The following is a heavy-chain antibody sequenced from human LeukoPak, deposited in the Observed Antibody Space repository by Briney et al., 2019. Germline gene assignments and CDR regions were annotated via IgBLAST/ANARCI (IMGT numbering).Heavy chain of an antibody. V-gene: IGHV4-4*02. CDR1: GGSISSSNW. J-gene: IGHJ5*02. CDR2: IYHSGST. Sequence: PSETLSLTCAVSGGSISSSNWWSWVRQPPGKGLEWIGEIYHSGSTNYNPSLKSRVTISVDKSKNQFSLKLSSVTAADTAVYYCARGKVLRYFDRSDNWFDPWGQGTLVTVSS. CDR3: ARGKVLRYFDRSDNWFDP. D-gene: IGHD3-9*01.